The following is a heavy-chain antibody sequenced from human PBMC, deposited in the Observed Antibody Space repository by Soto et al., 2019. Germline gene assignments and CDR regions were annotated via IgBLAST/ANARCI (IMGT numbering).Heavy chain of an antibody. J-gene: IGHJ3*02. Sequence: TSETLSLTCAVSSGSISSTNWWSWVRQPPGKGLEWIGEIYHSGSINYNPSLNSRVTISVDKSKNQFSLTLSSVTAADTAVYYCGRALRGFSAFDIWGQGTMVTVSS. CDR2: IYHSGSI. CDR3: GRALRGFSAFDI. CDR1: SGSISSTNW. D-gene: IGHD3-16*01. V-gene: IGHV4-4*02.